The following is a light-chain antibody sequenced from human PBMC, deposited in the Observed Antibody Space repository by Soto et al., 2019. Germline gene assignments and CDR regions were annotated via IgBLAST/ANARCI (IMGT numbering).Light chain of an antibody. CDR2: GVT. J-gene: IGLJ1*01. V-gene: IGLV2-14*01. CDR1: SSDVGGYYS. Sequence: QSVLTQPASVSGSPGQSITISCTGTSSDVGGYYSVSWYRQHPGKAPKLIIYGVTNRPSGVSDRFSASKSGNTASLTISGLQAEDEADYFCTSYSSSDIFYVFXSGTKVTVL. CDR3: TSYSSSDIFYV.